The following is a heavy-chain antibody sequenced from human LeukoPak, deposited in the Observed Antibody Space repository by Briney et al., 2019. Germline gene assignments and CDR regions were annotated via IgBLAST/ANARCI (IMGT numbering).Heavy chain of an antibody. D-gene: IGHD6-13*01. CDR3: ARDLVPPGIAAAGTVIDY. Sequence: PGGSRRLSCAASGFTFSSYAMNWVRQAPGKGLEWVAVILYDGSSKYYADSVKGRFTISRDNSKNTLYLQMNSLRAEDTAVYYCARDLVPPGIAAAGTVIDYRGQGTLVTVSS. CDR1: GFTFSSYA. CDR2: ILYDGSSK. V-gene: IGHV3-30-3*01. J-gene: IGHJ4*02.